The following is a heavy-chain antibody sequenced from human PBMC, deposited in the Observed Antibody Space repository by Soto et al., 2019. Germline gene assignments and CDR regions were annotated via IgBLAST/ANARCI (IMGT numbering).Heavy chain of an antibody. CDR1: GFSLSTSGVG. CDR3: AHGLASPGTGDYGMDV. CDR2: IYWDDDK. J-gene: IGHJ6*02. V-gene: IGHV2-5*02. D-gene: IGHD6-13*01. Sequence: QITLKESGPTLVKPTQTLPLTCTSSGFSLSTSGVGVGWIRQPPGKALEWLALIYWDDDKRYTPSLKSRLTITKDTSKNQLVLTMTNMDPVDTATYYCAHGLASPGTGDYGMDVWGQGTTVTVSS.